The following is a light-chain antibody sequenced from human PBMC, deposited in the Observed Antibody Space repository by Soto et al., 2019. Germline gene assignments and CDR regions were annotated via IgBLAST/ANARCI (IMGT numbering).Light chain of an antibody. CDR2: DVS. J-gene: IGKJ1*01. Sequence: GEVPTLSCRASQNFRGFLIWYQQKPGQAPRLLIYDVSNRATGIPARFSGSGSGTDFTLTISSLEPEDFAVYYCQQRSNWPRTFGQGTKVDNK. V-gene: IGKV3-11*01. CDR3: QQRSNWPRT. CDR1: QNFRGF.